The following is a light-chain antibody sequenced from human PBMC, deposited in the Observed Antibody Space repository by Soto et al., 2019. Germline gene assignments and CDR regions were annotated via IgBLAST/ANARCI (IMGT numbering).Light chain of an antibody. Sequence: QSALTQPASVSGSPGQSITISCSGTSSDVGGYNYVSWYQQHPDKAPKLIISEVSHRPSGVSNRFSGSKSGNTASLTISGLQAEDEADYYCCSYTKSGSRVFGGGTKLTVL. CDR1: SSDVGGYNY. CDR2: EVS. J-gene: IGLJ2*01. V-gene: IGLV2-14*01. CDR3: CSYTKSGSRV.